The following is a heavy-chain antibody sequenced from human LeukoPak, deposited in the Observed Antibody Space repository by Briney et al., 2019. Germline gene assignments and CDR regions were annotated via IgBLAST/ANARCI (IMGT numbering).Heavy chain of an antibody. CDR1: GYTFTSYA. J-gene: IGHJ4*02. CDR3: ARDYNGDYYFDY. Sequence: ASVKVFCKASGYTFTSYAMHWVRQAPGQRLEWMGWINAGNGNTKYSQKFQGRVTITRDTSASTAYMELSSLRSEDTAVYYCARDYNGDYYFDYWGQGTLVTVSS. D-gene: IGHD4-17*01. CDR2: INAGNGNT. V-gene: IGHV1-3*01.